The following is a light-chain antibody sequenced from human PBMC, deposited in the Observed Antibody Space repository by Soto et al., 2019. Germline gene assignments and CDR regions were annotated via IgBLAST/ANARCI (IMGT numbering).Light chain of an antibody. Sequence: EIVLTQSPGTLSLSPGERATLSCRSSQSVTSSYLAWYQQKPGQAPRLLIYDASSRATGIPDRFSGSGSGTDFPLTIRRVEAEYVALFYWQQYSIPPTFGQGTKVEIK. J-gene: IGKJ1*01. CDR1: QSVTSSY. CDR2: DAS. V-gene: IGKV3-20*01. CDR3: QQYSIPPT.